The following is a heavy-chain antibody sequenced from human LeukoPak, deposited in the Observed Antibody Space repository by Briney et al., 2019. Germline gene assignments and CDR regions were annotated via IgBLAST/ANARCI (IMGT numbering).Heavy chain of an antibody. CDR2: IYTSGST. D-gene: IGHD6-13*01. Sequence: SQTLSLTCTVSGGSISSGSYYWSWIRQPAGKGLEWIGRIYTSGSTNYNPSLKSRVTISVDTSKNQFSLKLSSVTAADTAVYYCVADSNVRTQWGQGTLVTVSS. CDR1: GGSISSGSYY. CDR3: VADSNVRTQ. J-gene: IGHJ4*02. V-gene: IGHV4-61*02.